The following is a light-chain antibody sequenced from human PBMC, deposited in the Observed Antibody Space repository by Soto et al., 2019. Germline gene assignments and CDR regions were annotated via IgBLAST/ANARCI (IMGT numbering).Light chain of an antibody. CDR2: GAS. CDR3: QQYNNWPSIT. V-gene: IGKV3-15*01. CDR1: QGVSSY. Sequence: EIVMTQSPATLSLSPGERVTLSCRASQGVSSYLAWYQQKPGQAPRLLIYGASTRATGIPARFSGSGSGTEFTLTISSLQSEDFAVYYCQQYNNWPSITVGQGTRLEI. J-gene: IGKJ5*01.